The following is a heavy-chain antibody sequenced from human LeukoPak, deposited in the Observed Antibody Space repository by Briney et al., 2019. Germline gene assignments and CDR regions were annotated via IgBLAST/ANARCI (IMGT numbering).Heavy chain of an antibody. D-gene: IGHD6-25*01. CDR2: IHSNSGGT. Sequence: ASVKVSCKASGYTFTSYAMYWVRQAPGQGLEWMGWIHSNSGGTKYTQKFQGRVTMSRDTSINTAYMELSSLRSDDTAVYYCARDSISAGGSFFDYWGQGTLVSVSS. CDR3: ARDSISAGGSFFDY. CDR1: GYTFTSYA. V-gene: IGHV1-2*02. J-gene: IGHJ4*02.